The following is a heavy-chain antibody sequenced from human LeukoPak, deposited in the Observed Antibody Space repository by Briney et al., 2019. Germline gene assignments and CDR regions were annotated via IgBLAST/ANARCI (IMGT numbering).Heavy chain of an antibody. Sequence: SETLSLTCTVSGGSLTSGDYPWGWTRQPPGKGLEGIVYIFHSASTYHNLSLRSRVTISLDRSKNQFSLKMTSVTAADTAVYYCARGDDRIGQAGRYYFDHWGQGTPVTVSS. CDR1: GGSLTSGDYP. V-gene: IGHV4-30-2*01. J-gene: IGHJ4*02. D-gene: IGHD3/OR15-3a*01. CDR2: IFHSAST. CDR3: ARGDDRIGQAGRYYFDH.